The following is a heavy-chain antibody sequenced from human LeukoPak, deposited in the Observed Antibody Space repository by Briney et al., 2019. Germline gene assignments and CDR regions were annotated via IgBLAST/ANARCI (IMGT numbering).Heavy chain of an antibody. J-gene: IGHJ6*03. Sequence: PSETLSLTCAVYGGSFSGYYWSWIRQPPGKGLEWIGEINHSGSTNYNPSLKSRVTISVDTSKNQFSLKLSSVTAADTAVYYCASIGDSSGYYTTPYYYYYYIDVWGKGTTVTVSS. D-gene: IGHD3-22*01. CDR3: ASIGDSSGYYTTPYYYYYYIDV. CDR2: INHSGST. V-gene: IGHV4-34*01. CDR1: GGSFSGYY.